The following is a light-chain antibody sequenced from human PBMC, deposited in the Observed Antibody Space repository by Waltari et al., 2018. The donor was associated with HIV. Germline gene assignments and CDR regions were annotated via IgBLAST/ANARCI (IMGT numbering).Light chain of an antibody. J-gene: IGLJ3*02. Sequence: QSALTQPASVSGSPGQSITISCTGTSSDIGGYKYVSWFQQHPDKAPKLIIYEVSNRPSEIANRFSGSKSGNTASLTISELQAEDEADYYCSSFTVTPALVFGGGTKLTVL. CDR2: EVS. V-gene: IGLV2-14*01. CDR1: SSDIGGYKY. CDR3: SSFTVTPALV.